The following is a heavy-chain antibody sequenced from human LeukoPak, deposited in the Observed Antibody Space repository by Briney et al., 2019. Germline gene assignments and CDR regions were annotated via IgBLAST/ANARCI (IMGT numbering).Heavy chain of an antibody. D-gene: IGHD3-10*01. J-gene: IGHJ4*02. V-gene: IGHV1-24*01. CDR2: IRPETGEP. CDR1: GFGLSVLS. Sequence: GASVKVSCKISGFGLSVLSIHWMLQAPGKGLEWVGGIRPETGEPIFAQKFRGRVTITEDTFTDTGYLELRGLTSEDTAVYYCSTDSGRSYFYFDFWGQGTLVTVSS. CDR3: STDSGRSYFYFDF.